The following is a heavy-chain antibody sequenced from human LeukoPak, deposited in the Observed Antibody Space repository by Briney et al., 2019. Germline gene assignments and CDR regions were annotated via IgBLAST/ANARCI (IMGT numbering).Heavy chain of an antibody. J-gene: IGHJ5*02. D-gene: IGHD1-26*01. V-gene: IGHV4-34*01. Sequence: KSSETLSLTCAVYGGSFSGYYWSWIRQPPGKGLEWIGEINHSGSTNYNPSLKSRVTISVDTSKNQFSLKLSSVTAADTAVNYCARRADLLHQQSPDNWFDPWGQGTLVTVSS. CDR3: ARRADLLHQQSPDNWFDP. CDR2: INHSGST. CDR1: GGSFSGYY.